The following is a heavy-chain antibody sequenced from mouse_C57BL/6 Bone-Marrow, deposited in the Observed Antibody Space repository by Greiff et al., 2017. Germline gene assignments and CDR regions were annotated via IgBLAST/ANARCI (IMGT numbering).Heavy chain of an antibody. Sequence: EVQLQQSGPELVKPGASVKMSCKASGYTFTDYNMHWVKQSHGKSLEWIGYINPNHGGTSNNQKFKGKATLTVNKSSSTAYMELRSLTSEDSAGYDCARGSNCDEDYFDYWGQGTTLTVSS. J-gene: IGHJ2*01. CDR2: INPNHGGT. V-gene: IGHV1-22*01. CDR3: ARGSNCDEDYFDY. D-gene: IGHD4-1*01. CDR1: GYTFTDYN.